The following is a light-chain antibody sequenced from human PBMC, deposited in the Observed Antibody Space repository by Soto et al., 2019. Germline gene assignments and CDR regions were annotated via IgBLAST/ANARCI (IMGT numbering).Light chain of an antibody. CDR3: QQYGSSLT. V-gene: IGKV3-20*01. Sequence: EILMTQSPVTLSVSPGERATLSCRASQSVSSNLAWYQQKPGQAPRLLVYDVSNRATGIPARFSGGGSGTDFTLTISRLEPEDFAVYYCQQYGSSLTFGGGTKVDIK. J-gene: IGKJ4*01. CDR2: DVS. CDR1: QSVSSN.